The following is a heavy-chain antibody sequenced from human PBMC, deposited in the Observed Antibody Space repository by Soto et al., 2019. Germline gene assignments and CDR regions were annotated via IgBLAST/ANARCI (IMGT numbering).Heavy chain of an antibody. D-gene: IGHD2-2*03. CDR3: ARGGYCSSTSCYAPAHEFDY. CDR1: GFTFSSYS. Sequence: EVQLVESGGGLVQPGGSLRLSCAASGFTFSSYSMNWVRQAPGKGLEWVSYISSSSSTIYYAYSVKGRFTISRDNAKNSLYLQINSLRAEYTAVYYCARGGYCSSTSCYAPAHEFDYWGEGTLVTVSS. J-gene: IGHJ4*02. CDR2: ISSSSSTI. V-gene: IGHV3-48*01.